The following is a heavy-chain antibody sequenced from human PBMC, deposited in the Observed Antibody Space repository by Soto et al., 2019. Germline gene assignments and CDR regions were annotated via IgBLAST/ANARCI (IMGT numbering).Heavy chain of an antibody. D-gene: IGHD5-18*01. CDR2: INHSGST. CDR3: ARDRIQLWARYYYYYGMDV. CDR1: GGSSSGYY. J-gene: IGHJ6*02. Sequence: KSSETLSLTCAVYGGSSSGYYWSWIRQPPGKGLEWIGEINHSGSTNYNPSLKSRVTISVDTSKNQFSLKLSSVTAADTAVYYCARDRIQLWARYYYYYGMDVWGQGTTVTVSS. V-gene: IGHV4-34*01.